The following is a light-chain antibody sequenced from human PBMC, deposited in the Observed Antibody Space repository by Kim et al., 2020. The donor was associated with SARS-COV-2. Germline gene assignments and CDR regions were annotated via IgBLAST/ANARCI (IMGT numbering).Light chain of an antibody. Sequence: SGSPGERATLSCRASQSVRSNLAWYQQKPGQAPRLLIYGASTRATGIPARFSGSGSGTEFTLTISSLQSEDFAVYYCQQYHNWPLTFGGGTKLEIK. V-gene: IGKV3-15*01. CDR2: GAS. CDR3: QQYHNWPLT. CDR1: QSVRSN. J-gene: IGKJ4*01.